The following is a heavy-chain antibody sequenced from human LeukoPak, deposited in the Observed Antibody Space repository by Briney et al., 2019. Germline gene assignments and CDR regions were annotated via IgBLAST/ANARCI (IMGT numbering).Heavy chain of an antibody. D-gene: IGHD3-9*01. CDR1: GFTFSSYG. J-gene: IGHJ5*02. Sequence: GRSLRLSCAASGFTFSSYGMHWVRQAPGKGLEWVAGISYDGSNKYYADSVKGRFTISRDNSKNTLYLQMNSLRAEDTAVYYCSKDNLFYDILTGYSHNCFDPWGQGTLVTVSS. CDR3: SKDNLFYDILTGYSHNCFDP. CDR2: ISYDGSNK. V-gene: IGHV3-30*18.